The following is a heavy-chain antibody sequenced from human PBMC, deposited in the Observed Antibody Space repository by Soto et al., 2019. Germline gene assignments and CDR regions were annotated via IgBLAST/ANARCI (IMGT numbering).Heavy chain of an antibody. J-gene: IGHJ4*02. CDR1: GFTFSSYD. CDR2: IGTAGDT. CDR3: ARVGKNRDDFDY. Sequence: GGSLRLSCAASGFTFSSYDMHWVRQATGKGLEWVSAIGTAGDTYYPGSVKGRFTISRENAKNSLYLQMNSLRAEDTAVYYCARVGKNRDDFDYWGQGTLVTVSS. V-gene: IGHV3-13*01. D-gene: IGHD2-21*02.